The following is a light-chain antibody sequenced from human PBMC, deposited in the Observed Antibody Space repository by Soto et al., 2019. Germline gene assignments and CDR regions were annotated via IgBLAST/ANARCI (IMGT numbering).Light chain of an antibody. CDR3: LQAFNYPLT. CDR1: QVIRND. V-gene: IGKV1-6*01. Sequence: AIPMTQSPSSLYASVGDRVTITCRASQVIRNDLGWYQQKTGKAPKLLIYAASTLQSGVPSRFSGSGSGKDFTLTISSLQPEDFATYYCLQAFNYPLTFGQGTKVEIK. CDR2: AAS. J-gene: IGKJ1*01.